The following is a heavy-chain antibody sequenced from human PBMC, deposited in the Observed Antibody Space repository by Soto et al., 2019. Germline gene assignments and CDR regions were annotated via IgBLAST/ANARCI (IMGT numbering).Heavy chain of an antibody. CDR1: GGSISNAAYY. CDR3: ARVFGSGSYYFDY. CDR2: IFYSGST. Sequence: SETLSLTCTVSGGSISNAAYYWGWIRQPPGQGLECIGIIFYSGSTYFSPSLKSRVSMSVDTSKNQFSLKLNSVSAADTSMYYCARVFGSGSYYFDYWGRGTLVT. D-gene: IGHD3-10*01. J-gene: IGHJ4*02. V-gene: IGHV4-39*01.